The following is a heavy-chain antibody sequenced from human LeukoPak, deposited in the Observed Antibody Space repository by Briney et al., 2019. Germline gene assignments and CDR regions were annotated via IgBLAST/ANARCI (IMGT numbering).Heavy chain of an antibody. J-gene: IGHJ4*02. CDR2: ISYDGSNK. CDR1: GFTFSSYG. Sequence: GGFLRLSCAASGFTFSSYGMHWVRQAPGKGLEWVAVISYDGSNKYYADSVKGRFTISRDNSKNTLYLQMNSLRAEDTAVYYCAKDLRGTMVRGVIGYWGQGTLVTVSS. V-gene: IGHV3-30*18. D-gene: IGHD3-10*01. CDR3: AKDLRGTMVRGVIGY.